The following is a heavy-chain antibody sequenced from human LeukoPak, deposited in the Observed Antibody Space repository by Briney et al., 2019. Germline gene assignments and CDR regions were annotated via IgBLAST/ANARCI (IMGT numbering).Heavy chain of an antibody. CDR1: GFRFGRDW. D-gene: IGHD2-2*01. CDR3: ATLDSTKSVL. CDR2: VKQDGTEK. V-gene: IGHV3-7*01. J-gene: IGHJ1*01. Sequence: GGSLRLTCVASGFRFGRDWIGSVRQAPGKGLEWVACVKQDGTEKNYVVSVWGRFTVSVDNGKNSLYLQMNSLRAEDTAKYYCATLDSTKSVLWGRGTAVIVSS.